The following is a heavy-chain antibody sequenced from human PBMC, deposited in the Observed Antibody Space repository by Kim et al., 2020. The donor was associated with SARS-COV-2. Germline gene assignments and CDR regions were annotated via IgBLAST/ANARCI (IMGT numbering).Heavy chain of an antibody. D-gene: IGHD6-13*01. Sequence: ASVKVSCKASGYTFTSYAMNWVRQAPGQGLEWMGWINTNTGNPTYAQGFTGRFVFSLDTSVSTAYLQISSLKAEETAVYYCARDHSSSWFIYYYYYMDVWGKGTTVTVSS. V-gene: IGHV7-4-1*02. CDR1: GYTFTSYA. CDR3: ARDHSSSWFIYYYYYMDV. J-gene: IGHJ6*03. CDR2: INTNTGNP.